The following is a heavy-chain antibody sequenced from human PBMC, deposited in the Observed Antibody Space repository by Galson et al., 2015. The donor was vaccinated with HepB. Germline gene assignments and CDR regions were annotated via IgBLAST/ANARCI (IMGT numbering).Heavy chain of an antibody. Sequence: SVKVSCKASGYTFTSYGISWVRQAPGQGLEWMGWISAYNGNTNYAQKLQGRVTMTTDTSTSTAYMELRSLRSDDTAAYYCARDTAMVGLLYYWGQGTLVTVSS. D-gene: IGHD5-18*01. CDR3: ARDTAMVGLLYY. J-gene: IGHJ4*02. CDR2: ISAYNGNT. CDR1: GYTFTSYG. V-gene: IGHV1-18*04.